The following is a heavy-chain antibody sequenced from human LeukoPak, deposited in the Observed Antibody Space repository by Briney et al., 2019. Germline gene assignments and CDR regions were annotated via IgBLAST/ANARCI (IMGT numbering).Heavy chain of an antibody. V-gene: IGHV6-1*01. J-gene: IGHJ4*02. D-gene: IGHD5-18*01. CDR2: TYYRSEWHN. Sequence: SQTLSLTCAISGDSVSSNSAAWNWIRQSPSRGLEWRGRTYYRSEWHNDYAVSVKSRIIISPDTSKNQFSLQLKSVTPEDTAVYYCARDLAGFGGYSYGMVDYWGQGTLVTVSS. CDR1: GDSVSSNSAA. CDR3: ARDLAGFGGYSYGMVDY.